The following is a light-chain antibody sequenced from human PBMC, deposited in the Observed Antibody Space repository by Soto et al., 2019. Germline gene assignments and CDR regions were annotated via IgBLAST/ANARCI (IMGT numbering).Light chain of an antibody. CDR2: TND. Sequence: QSVLTQPPSASGTPGQRVTISCSGSSSNIGSNTVNWYQQLPGTAPKLLIYTNDQRPSRVPDRFSGYKSGTSASLAISGLQSEDEADYYCAAWDDSLNGLYVFGTGTKVTVL. J-gene: IGLJ1*01. CDR3: AAWDDSLNGLYV. CDR1: SSNIGSNT. V-gene: IGLV1-44*01.